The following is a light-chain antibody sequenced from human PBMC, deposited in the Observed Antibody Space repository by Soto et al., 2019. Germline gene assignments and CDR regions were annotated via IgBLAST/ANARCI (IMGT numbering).Light chain of an antibody. CDR2: GAS. Sequence: EIVMTQSPATLSVSPGERATLSCRASQSVSSNLAWYQQKPGQAPRLLISGASTRATGIPARFSGSGSGTEFTLTISSLQSEDFAIYYCQQYHHWPPITFGQGTRLEIK. V-gene: IGKV3-15*01. CDR3: QQYHHWPPIT. J-gene: IGKJ5*01. CDR1: QSVSSN.